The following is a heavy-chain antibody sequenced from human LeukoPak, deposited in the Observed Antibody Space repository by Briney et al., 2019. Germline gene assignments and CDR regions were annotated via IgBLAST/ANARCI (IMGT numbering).Heavy chain of an antibody. Sequence: ASVKVSCKASGYTFTGYYMNWVRQAPGQGLEWMGWINPNSGGTNYAQKFQDRVTLTRDTSISTAYMELSRLRSDDTAVYYCARVVDEYYDFWSGPERFDYWGQGTLVTVSS. CDR2: INPNSGGT. V-gene: IGHV1-2*02. CDR1: GYTFTGYY. CDR3: ARVVDEYYDFWSGPERFDY. D-gene: IGHD3-3*01. J-gene: IGHJ4*02.